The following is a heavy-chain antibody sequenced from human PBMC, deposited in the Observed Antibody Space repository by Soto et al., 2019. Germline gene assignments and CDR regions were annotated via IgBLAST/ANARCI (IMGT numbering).Heavy chain of an antibody. Sequence: EVQLVESGGARAKPGGPLSLPWEPSGFTFNTYNRNWAGRPPGKGWEWVSSITTSRPYIYYAYSLQGRITIARDNAMNSLLLQKNSRRAKDTAVYYCVRSGTARLLRHSWFDTWGQGTLVTVSS. V-gene: IGHV3-21*01. CDR1: GFTFNTYN. CDR3: VRSGTARLLRHSWFDT. CDR2: ITTSRPYI. D-gene: IGHD2-21*01. J-gene: IGHJ5*02.